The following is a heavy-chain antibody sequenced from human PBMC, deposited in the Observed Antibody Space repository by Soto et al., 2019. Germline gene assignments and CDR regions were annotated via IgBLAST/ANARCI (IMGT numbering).Heavy chain of an antibody. D-gene: IGHD2-21*02. CDR3: ARDDVLCFGGHWDGIALYV. V-gene: IGHV3-66*01. Sequence: GGSLRLSCAASGFTVSSKYMTWVRQAPGKGLEWVSLIQSGGTTYYADSVKGRFTISRDTSENTLHLQMDSLRVEDTAVYYCARDDVLCFGGHWDGIALYVWGKGTTVTVSA. CDR1: GFTVSSKY. CDR2: IQSGGTT. J-gene: IGHJ6*04.